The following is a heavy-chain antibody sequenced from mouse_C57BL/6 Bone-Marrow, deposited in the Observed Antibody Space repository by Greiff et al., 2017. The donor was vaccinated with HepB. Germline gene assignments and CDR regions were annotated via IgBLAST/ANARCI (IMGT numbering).Heavy chain of an antibody. V-gene: IGHV1-55*01. CDR3: ARYYYGSSYRY. CDR1: GYTFTSYW. J-gene: IGHJ2*01. D-gene: IGHD1-1*01. CDR2: IYPGSGST. Sequence: QVHVKQPGAELVKPGASVKMSCKASGYTFTSYWITWVKQRPGQGLEWIGDIYPGSGSTNYNEKFKSKATLTVDTASSTAYMQLSSLTSEDSAVYYCARYYYGSSYRYWGQGTTLTVSS.